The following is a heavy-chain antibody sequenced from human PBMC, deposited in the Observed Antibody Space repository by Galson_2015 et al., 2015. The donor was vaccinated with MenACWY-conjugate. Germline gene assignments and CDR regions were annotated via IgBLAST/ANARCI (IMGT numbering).Heavy chain of an antibody. Sequence: SLRLSCAASGFTFSTYWMTWVRQAPGKGLEWVANIMPDGSETYYVDSVKGRFIISRDNAKNSLYLQMDSLRAEDTAMYFCARAKEQWLSKTFDLWGQGTMVTVSS. CDR3: ARAKEQWLSKTFDL. V-gene: IGHV3-7*01. CDR2: IMPDGSET. D-gene: IGHD6-19*01. J-gene: IGHJ3*01. CDR1: GFTFSTYW.